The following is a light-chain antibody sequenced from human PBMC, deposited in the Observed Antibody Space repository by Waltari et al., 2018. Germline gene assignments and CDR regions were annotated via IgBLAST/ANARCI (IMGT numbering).Light chain of an antibody. Sequence: IVMPQSPATLSLSPGESATLSCRASQRVRSTFAWFQQKPGQPPRLLIYGTSTSATGIPARFTGSGSGTEFSLTISSLQPEDFATYYCQQYDYWPWKFGQGTRVETK. V-gene: IGKV3D-15*01. CDR2: GTS. J-gene: IGKJ1*01. CDR1: QRVRST. CDR3: QQYDYWPWK.